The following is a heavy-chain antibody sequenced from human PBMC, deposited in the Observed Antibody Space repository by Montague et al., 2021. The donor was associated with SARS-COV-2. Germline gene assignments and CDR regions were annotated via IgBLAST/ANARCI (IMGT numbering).Heavy chain of an antibody. CDR1: DGSFSNFY. Sequence: SETLSLTCAVFDGSFSNFYWSWIRKPPGKGLERIGEINHSGTTYYNPSLKSRVTISVDTSRNQFSLKLNSVTAADAAVYYCAGGDDNGSGYLDVWGKGTTVTVSS. D-gene: IGHD1-26*01. J-gene: IGHJ6*03. CDR2: INHSGTT. V-gene: IGHV4-34*01. CDR3: AGGDDNGSGYLDV.